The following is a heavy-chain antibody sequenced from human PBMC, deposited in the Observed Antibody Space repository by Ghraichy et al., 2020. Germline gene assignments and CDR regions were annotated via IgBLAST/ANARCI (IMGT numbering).Heavy chain of an antibody. CDR3: TKDEVARYFDWLLQSNYFDY. V-gene: IGHV3-23*01. J-gene: IGHJ4*02. CDR2: ISGSGGGT. D-gene: IGHD3-9*01. Sequence: GGSLRLSCAASGFTFSSYAMSWVRQAPGKGLEWVSAISGSGGGTYYADSVKGRFTISRDNSKNTLYLQMNSLRAEDTAVYYCTKDEVARYFDWLLQSNYFDYWGQGTLVTVSS. CDR1: GFTFSSYA.